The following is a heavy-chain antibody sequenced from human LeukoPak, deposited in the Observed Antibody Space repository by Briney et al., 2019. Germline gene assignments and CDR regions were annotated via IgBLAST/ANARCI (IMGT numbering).Heavy chain of an antibody. Sequence: GGSLRLSCAASGFTFSSYAMSWVRQAPGRGLEWVSAISGSGGSTYYADSVKGRFTISRDKSKNTLYLQMNSLRAEDTAVYYCAKEGAYGSPPYYFDYWGQGTLVTVSS. CDR2: ISGSGGST. V-gene: IGHV3-23*01. J-gene: IGHJ4*02. D-gene: IGHD3-10*01. CDR3: AKEGAYGSPPYYFDY. CDR1: GFTFSSYA.